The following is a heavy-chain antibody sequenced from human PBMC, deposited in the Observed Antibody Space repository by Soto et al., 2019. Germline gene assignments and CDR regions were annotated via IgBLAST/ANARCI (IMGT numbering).Heavy chain of an antibody. CDR3: AIGYCGGDCYPPSYFDY. Sequence: QVQLVQSGAEVKKPGSSVKVSCKASGGTFSSYAISWVRQAPGQGLEWMGGIIPIFGTANYAQKFQGRVTITADKSTSTAYMELSSLRSEDTAVYYCAIGYCGGDCYPPSYFDYWGQGTLVTVSS. D-gene: IGHD2-21*02. CDR1: GGTFSSYA. J-gene: IGHJ4*02. V-gene: IGHV1-69*06. CDR2: IIPIFGTA.